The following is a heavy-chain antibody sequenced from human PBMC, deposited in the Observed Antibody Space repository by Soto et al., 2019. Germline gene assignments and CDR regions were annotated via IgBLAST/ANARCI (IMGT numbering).Heavy chain of an antibody. V-gene: IGHV6-1*01. CDR2: TYYRSRWYN. Sequence: SQTLSLTCAISGDSVSGNSAAWNWIRQSPSRGLEWLGRTYYRSRWYNDCAVSVKSQITAAPDTSKNHSSLHLNSVTPEDTAVYYWARESPYYVSSDSSLDYGARGPL. CDR3: ARESPYYVSSDSSLDY. CDR1: GDSVSGNSAA. J-gene: IGHJ4*02. D-gene: IGHD3-16*01.